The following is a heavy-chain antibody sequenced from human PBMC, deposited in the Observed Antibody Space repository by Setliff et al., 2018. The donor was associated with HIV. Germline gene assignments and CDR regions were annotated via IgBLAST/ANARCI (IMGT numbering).Heavy chain of an antibody. CDR1: GGSIRSYY. J-gene: IGHJ3*02. CDR3: ARPLPASYNFWGDAFAI. CDR2: ARYSGCN. V-gene: IGHV4-59*01. Sequence: ASETLSLTCTVSGGSIRSYYWSWIRQPPGKGLEWLGHARYSGCNKNNPSLRSRISMAVDTFKKQVSLKLSSVTAADTAVYYCARPLPASYNFWGDAFAIWGQGTTVTVSS. D-gene: IGHD3-3*01.